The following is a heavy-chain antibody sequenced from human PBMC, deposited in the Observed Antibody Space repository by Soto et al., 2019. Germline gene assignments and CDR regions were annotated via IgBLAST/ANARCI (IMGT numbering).Heavy chain of an antibody. CDR3: ARERGYSGYDSYYYYGMDV. D-gene: IGHD5-12*01. Sequence: GGSLRLSCAASGFTVSSNYMSWVRQAPGKGLEWVSVIYSGGSAYYADSVKGRFTISRDNSKNTLYLQMNSLRAEDTAVYYCARERGYSGYDSYYYYGMDVWGQGTTVTVSS. CDR1: GFTVSSNY. V-gene: IGHV3-53*01. J-gene: IGHJ6*02. CDR2: IYSGGSA.